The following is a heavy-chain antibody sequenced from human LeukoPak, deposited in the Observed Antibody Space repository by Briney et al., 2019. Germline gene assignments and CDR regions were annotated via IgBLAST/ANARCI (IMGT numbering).Heavy chain of an antibody. D-gene: IGHD2-21*02. CDR2: IYYSGST. CDR3: ARVTRWAGLDF. Sequence: SETLSLTCNVSGRSISSGDKYWSWIRQPPGKGLEWIGDIYYSGSTYYNPSLKSRLTISVDTSENQFSLHLTSVTAADTAVYFCARVTRWAGLDFWGQGTLVTVSP. CDR1: GRSISSGDKY. J-gene: IGHJ4*02. V-gene: IGHV4-30-4*01.